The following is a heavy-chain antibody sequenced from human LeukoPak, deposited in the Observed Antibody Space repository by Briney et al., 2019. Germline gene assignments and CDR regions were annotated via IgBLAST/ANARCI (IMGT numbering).Heavy chain of an antibody. D-gene: IGHD3-10*01. CDR3: ARGTLGSGGYRDY. V-gene: IGHV3-74*01. Sequence: PGGSLRLSCAASGFTFSSYWMHWVRQAPGKGLVWVSRIYHDGSTTSLADSVKGRFTISRDNAKNTLYLQMNSLRAEDTAVYYCARGTLGSGGYRDYWGQGTLVTVSS. J-gene: IGHJ4*02. CDR1: GFTFSSYW. CDR2: IYHDGSTT.